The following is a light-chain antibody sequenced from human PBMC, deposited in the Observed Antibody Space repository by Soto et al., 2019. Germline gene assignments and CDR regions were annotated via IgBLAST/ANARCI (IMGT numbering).Light chain of an antibody. CDR3: QQYGSSPPSST. J-gene: IGKJ5*01. Sequence: EIVLTQSPATLSLSPGERATLSCRASQSVSSYLAWYQQKPGQAPRLLIYGASNRATDIPDRFSGRGSGTDFTLTISRLEPEDFAVYYCQQYGSSPPSSTFGQGTRL. V-gene: IGKV3-20*01. CDR2: GAS. CDR1: QSVSSY.